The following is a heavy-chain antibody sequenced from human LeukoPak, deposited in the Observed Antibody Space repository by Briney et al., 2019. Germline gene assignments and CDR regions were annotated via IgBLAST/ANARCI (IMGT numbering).Heavy chain of an antibody. Sequence: GGSLRLSCAASGFTFSSYDMHWARQATGKGLEWVSAIGTAGDTYYPGSVKGRFTISRENAKNSLYLQMNSLRAGDTAVYYCARETYYYDSSGYYSASFDYWGQGTLVTVSS. J-gene: IGHJ4*02. CDR1: GFTFSSYD. D-gene: IGHD3-22*01. V-gene: IGHV3-13*01. CDR2: IGTAGDT. CDR3: ARETYYYDSSGYYSASFDY.